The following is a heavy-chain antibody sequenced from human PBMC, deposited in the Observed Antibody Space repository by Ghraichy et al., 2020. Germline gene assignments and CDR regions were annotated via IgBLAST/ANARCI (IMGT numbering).Heavy chain of an antibody. D-gene: IGHD6-19*01. Sequence: GGSLRLSCAASGFTFSSYAMGWVRQAPGKGLEWVSAVSGGSSSGDTQYADSVKGRFTISRDNSKNTLYLQMNSLRVEDTAGYYCAKKKGAAVAYYFDYWGQGTLVTVSS. J-gene: IGHJ4*02. CDR1: GFTFSSYA. CDR2: VSGGSSSGDT. V-gene: IGHV3-23*01. CDR3: AKKKGAAVAYYFDY.